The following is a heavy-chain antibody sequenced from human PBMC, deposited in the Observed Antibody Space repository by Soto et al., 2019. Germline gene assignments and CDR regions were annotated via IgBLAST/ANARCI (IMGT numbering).Heavy chain of an antibody. CDR3: ATSYCSSTSCYTGSYYGMDV. D-gene: IGHD2-2*02. CDR2: IIPIFGTE. CDR1: GGTFSSYA. Sequence: SVKVSCKXSGGTFSSYAISWVRQAPGQGLEWMGGIIPIFGTENYAQKFQGRVTITADKSTSTAYMELSSLRSEDTAVYYCATSYCSSTSCYTGSYYGMDVWGQGTTVTVSS. V-gene: IGHV1-69*06. J-gene: IGHJ6*02.